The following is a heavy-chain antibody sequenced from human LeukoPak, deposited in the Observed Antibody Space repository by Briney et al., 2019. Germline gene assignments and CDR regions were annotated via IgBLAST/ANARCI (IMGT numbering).Heavy chain of an antibody. CDR2: INHRVGT. D-gene: IGHD5-18*01. V-gene: IGHV4-34*01. CDR1: AGSFSVYH. Sequence: SETLSLTCAVYAGSFSVYHWSWIRQPPGKGLGWIGEINHRVGTNYNPSLKSRVTISVDTSKNQLSMKLSSVTAADTAVYYCASTSAMVYFDYWGQGTLVTVSS. CDR3: ASTSAMVYFDY. J-gene: IGHJ4*02.